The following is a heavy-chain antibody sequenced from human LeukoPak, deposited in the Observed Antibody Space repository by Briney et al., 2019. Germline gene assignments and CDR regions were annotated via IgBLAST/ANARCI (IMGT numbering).Heavy chain of an antibody. D-gene: IGHD5-12*01. J-gene: IGHJ6*03. CDR3: ARGRGGRYDYYSYYMDV. V-gene: IGHV1-8*01. CDR1: GYTFTSYD. Sequence: ASVKVSCKASGYTFTSYDINWVRQASGQGLELMGWMNPNSGNTGYAQKFQGRVTMTRNTPISTAYMEVSSLRSEDTAVYYCARGRGGRYDYYSYYMDVWGKGTTVTVAS. CDR2: MNPNSGNT.